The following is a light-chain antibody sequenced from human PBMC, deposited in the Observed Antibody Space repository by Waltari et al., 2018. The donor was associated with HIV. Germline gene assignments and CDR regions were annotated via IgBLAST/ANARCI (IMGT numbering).Light chain of an antibody. Sequence: QSALTQPASVSGSPGQSITISCTGTSNDVGGYNYVSWYQQHPGKAPKLMIYDVTTPPSGVSDRFSGSKSANTASLTISGLQAEDEADYYCSSYTTTLYVIFGGGTKLTVL. CDR3: SSYTTTLYVI. CDR2: DVT. J-gene: IGLJ2*01. V-gene: IGLV2-14*03. CDR1: SNDVGGYNY.